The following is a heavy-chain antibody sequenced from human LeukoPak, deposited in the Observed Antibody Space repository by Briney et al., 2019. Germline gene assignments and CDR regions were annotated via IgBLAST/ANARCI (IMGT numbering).Heavy chain of an antibody. Sequence: TSETLSLTCTVSGGSINNYFWSWIRQPAGKGLEWIGRIFASGSTSYNPSLKSRVTMSVDTSKNQFSLNLSSVTAADTAVYYCARDSSGYLESFDYWGQGTLVTVSS. J-gene: IGHJ4*02. V-gene: IGHV4-4*07. CDR3: ARDSSGYLESFDY. CDR2: IFASGST. CDR1: GGSINNYF. D-gene: IGHD3-22*01.